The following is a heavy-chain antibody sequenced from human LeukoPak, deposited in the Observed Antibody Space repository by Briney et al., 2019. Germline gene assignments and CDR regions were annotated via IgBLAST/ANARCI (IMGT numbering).Heavy chain of an antibody. Sequence: GGSQRLSCAASRFTVTNNYMSWVRQAPGKGLEWVSVIYNGDNTNYADSVKGRFTISRDHSQNTLFLHMNSLRAEDTAVYFCARASQWLAFDNWGQGTLVTVSS. CDR2: IYNGDNT. J-gene: IGHJ4*02. D-gene: IGHD6-19*01. CDR1: RFTVTNNY. V-gene: IGHV3-66*01. CDR3: ARASQWLAFDN.